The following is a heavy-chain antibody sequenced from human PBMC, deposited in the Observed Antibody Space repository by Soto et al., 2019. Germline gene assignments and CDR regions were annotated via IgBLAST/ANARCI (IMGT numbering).Heavy chain of an antibody. CDR3: ARHGPLTNNWNQLNC. CDR2: IYYNGNT. J-gene: IGHJ4*02. D-gene: IGHD1-1*01. CDR1: GGSISSSPYY. V-gene: IGHV4-39*01. Sequence: QLQLQESGPGLVEPSETLSLTCNVSGGSISSSPYYWPWIRQPPGKGLQWIGNIYYNGNTFYNPSLQSRVAISIDTSKNQFSLRLSSVTASDTAVYYCARHGPLTNNWNQLNCWGQGTLVTVSS.